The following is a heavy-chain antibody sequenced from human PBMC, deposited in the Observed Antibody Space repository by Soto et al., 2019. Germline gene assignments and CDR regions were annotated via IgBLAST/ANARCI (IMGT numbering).Heavy chain of an antibody. CDR2: ISYDGSNK. J-gene: IGHJ6*02. V-gene: IGHV3-30*18. CDR3: AKDLTGRSWYLLDSYYYYGMDV. D-gene: IGHD6-13*01. Sequence: GGSLRLSCAASGFTFSSYGMHWVRQAPGKGLEWVAVISYDGSNKYYADSVKGRFTISRDNSKNTLYLQMNSLRAEDTAVYYCAKDLTGRSWYLLDSYYYYGMDVWGQGTTVTVSS. CDR1: GFTFSSYG.